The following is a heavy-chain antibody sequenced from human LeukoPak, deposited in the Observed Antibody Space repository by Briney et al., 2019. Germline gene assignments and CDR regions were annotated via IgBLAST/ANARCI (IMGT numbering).Heavy chain of an antibody. V-gene: IGHV3-21*01. J-gene: IGHJ4*02. Sequence: GGSLRLSCAASGFTFSSYAMSWVRQAPGKGLKWVSSVSGSGGYTYYADSVKGRFTISRDNAENSLFLQMNSLRAEDTAVYYCARTKESAASDYWGQGTLVTVSS. CDR1: GFTFSSYA. CDR2: VSGSGGYT. D-gene: IGHD6-13*01. CDR3: ARTKESAASDY.